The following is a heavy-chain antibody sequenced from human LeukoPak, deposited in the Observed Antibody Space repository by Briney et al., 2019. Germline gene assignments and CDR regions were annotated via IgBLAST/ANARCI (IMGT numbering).Heavy chain of an antibody. D-gene: IGHD2-2*02. J-gene: IGHJ4*02. CDR3: ARHIVVVPAAIEGFDY. Sequence: PSETLSLTCAVYGGSFSGYYWGWIRQPPGKGLEWIGEINHSGSTNYNPSLKSRVTISVDTSKNQFSLKLSSVTAADTAVYYCARHIVVVPAAIEGFDYWGQGTLVTVSS. CDR1: GGSFSGYY. V-gene: IGHV4-34*01. CDR2: INHSGST.